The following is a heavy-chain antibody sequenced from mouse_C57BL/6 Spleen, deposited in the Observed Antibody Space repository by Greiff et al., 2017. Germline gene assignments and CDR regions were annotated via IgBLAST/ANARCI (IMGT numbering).Heavy chain of an antibody. Sequence: VQLQQPGAELVMPGASVKLSCKASGYTFTSYWMHWVKQRPGQGLEWIGEIDPSDSYTNYNQKFKGKSTLTVDKSSSTAYMQLSSLTSEDSAVYYCARGDYSNSHYYAMDYWGQGTSVTVSS. CDR2: IDPSDSYT. D-gene: IGHD2-5*01. CDR1: GYTFTSYW. V-gene: IGHV1-69*01. J-gene: IGHJ4*01. CDR3: ARGDYSNSHYYAMDY.